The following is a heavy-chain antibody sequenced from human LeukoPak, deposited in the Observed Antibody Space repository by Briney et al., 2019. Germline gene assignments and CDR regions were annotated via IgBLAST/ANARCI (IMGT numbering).Heavy chain of an antibody. CDR1: GFTFSSYS. V-gene: IGHV3-66*01. CDR3: AAHYYDSSGYLTSDY. J-gene: IGHJ4*02. D-gene: IGHD3-22*01. Sequence: GRSLRLSCAASGFTFSSYSMNWVRQAPGKGLEWVSVIYSGGSTYYADSVKGRFTISRDNSKNTLYLRMNSLRAEDTAVYYCAAHYYDSSGYLTSDYWGQGTLVTVSS. CDR2: IYSGGST.